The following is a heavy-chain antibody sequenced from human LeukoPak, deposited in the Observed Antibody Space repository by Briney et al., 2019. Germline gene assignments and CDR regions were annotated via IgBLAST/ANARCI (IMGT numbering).Heavy chain of an antibody. CDR2: IYYTGGT. V-gene: IGHV4-59*08. CDR3: ARHDPVGHFLRGMDV. CDR1: GGSISGYF. Sequence: SETLSLTCAVSGGSISGYFWSWSRQPPGKGLEWIGYIYYTGGTIYNPSLRSRVTMSVDVSKNQFSLDLTSVTAADTAVYYCARHDPVGHFLRGMDVWGQGTTVTVSS. D-gene: IGHD2/OR15-2a*01. J-gene: IGHJ6*02.